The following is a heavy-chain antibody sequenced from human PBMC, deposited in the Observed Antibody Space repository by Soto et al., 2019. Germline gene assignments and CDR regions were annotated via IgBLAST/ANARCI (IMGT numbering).Heavy chain of an antibody. D-gene: IGHD3-10*01. V-gene: IGHV4-59*08. CDR2: INYDGYS. J-gene: IGHJ6*02. CDR3: ARHGFGPLQGLVDV. Sequence: QVQLQESGPGLVKPSETLSLTCTVSGGSITNYYCSWFRQPPGRGLEWIGYINYDGYSAYNLSLKVRVTLSRDPSKTQFSLMLEAVTAIDTSVYYCARHGFGPLQGLVDVWGPGTTVIVSS. CDR1: GGSITNYY.